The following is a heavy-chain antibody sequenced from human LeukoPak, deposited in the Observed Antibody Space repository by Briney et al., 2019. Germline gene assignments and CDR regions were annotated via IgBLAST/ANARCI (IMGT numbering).Heavy chain of an antibody. CDR3: AKDTEQQLGTVDY. CDR2: ISWNSGSI. J-gene: IGHJ4*02. CDR1: GFTFDDYA. Sequence: GRSLGLSCAASGFTFDDYAMHWVRQAPGKGLEWVSGISWNSGSIGYADSVKGRFTISRDNAKNSLYLQMNSLRAEDTALYYCAKDTEQQLGTVDYWGQGTLVTVSS. V-gene: IGHV3-9*01. D-gene: IGHD6-13*01.